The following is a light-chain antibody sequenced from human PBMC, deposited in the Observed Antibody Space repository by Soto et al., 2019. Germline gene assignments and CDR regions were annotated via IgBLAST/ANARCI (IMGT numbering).Light chain of an antibody. CDR3: MQALQVAIT. CDR2: FGS. CDR1: QSLLHSHGYNY. J-gene: IGKJ5*01. Sequence: DIVMTQIPVSLPVTPGEPASISCKSSQSLLHSHGYNYMDWYLQKPGQSPQLLIYFGSYRAYGVPDRFSGSGSGTNFTLRISRVETDDFGIYYCMQALQVAITFGQGTRLEIK. V-gene: IGKV2-28*01.